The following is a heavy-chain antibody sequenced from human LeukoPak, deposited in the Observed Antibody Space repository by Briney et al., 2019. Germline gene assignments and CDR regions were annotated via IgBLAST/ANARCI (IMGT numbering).Heavy chain of an antibody. Sequence: GRSLRLSCAASGFTFSSYGMHWVRQAPGKGLEWVAVISYDGSNKYYADSVKGRFTISRDNSKNTLYLQMNSLRAEDTAVYYCAKDLDLDSSGWYGGLDYWGQGTLVTVSS. CDR2: ISYDGSNK. V-gene: IGHV3-30*18. CDR1: GFTFSSYG. D-gene: IGHD6-19*01. J-gene: IGHJ4*02. CDR3: AKDLDLDSSGWYGGLDY.